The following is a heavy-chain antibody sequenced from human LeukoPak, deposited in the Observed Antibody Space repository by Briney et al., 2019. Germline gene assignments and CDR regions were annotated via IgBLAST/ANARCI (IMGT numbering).Heavy chain of an antibody. D-gene: IGHD5-12*01. Sequence: SVKVSCKASGGTFSSYAISWVRQAPGQGLEWMGGIIPIFGTANYAQKFQGRVTITTDESTSTAYMELSSLRSDDTAVYYCARDRGYSGSTYYFDYWGQGTLVTVSS. CDR2: IIPIFGTA. J-gene: IGHJ4*02. CDR3: ARDRGYSGSTYYFDY. V-gene: IGHV1-69*05. CDR1: GGTFSSYA.